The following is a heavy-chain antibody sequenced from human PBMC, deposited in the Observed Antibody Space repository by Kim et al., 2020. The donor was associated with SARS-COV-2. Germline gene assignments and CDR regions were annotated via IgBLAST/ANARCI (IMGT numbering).Heavy chain of an antibody. D-gene: IGHD6-13*01. CDR2: T. J-gene: IGHJ5*02. CDR3: ARGRPSRAANP. V-gene: IGHV1-46*01. Sequence: TSYAQKFQGRVTMTRDTSTSTVYMELSSLRSEDTAVYYCARGRPSRAANPWGQGTLVTVSS.